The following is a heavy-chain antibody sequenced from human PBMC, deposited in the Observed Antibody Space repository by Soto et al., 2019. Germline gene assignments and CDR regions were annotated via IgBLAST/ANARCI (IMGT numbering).Heavy chain of an antibody. CDR1: GYTFTGYY. Sequence: ASVKVSCKASGYTFTGYYIHWVRQAPGQGLEWMGEIGPNRGDTKYAQKFQGRVTMTRDTSISTVYMELSNLSPDDTAVYYCGRGRSGELVVFYWGQGTLVTVSS. V-gene: IGHV1-2*02. CDR3: GRGRSGELVVFY. CDR2: IGPNRGDT. D-gene: IGHD1-7*01. J-gene: IGHJ4*02.